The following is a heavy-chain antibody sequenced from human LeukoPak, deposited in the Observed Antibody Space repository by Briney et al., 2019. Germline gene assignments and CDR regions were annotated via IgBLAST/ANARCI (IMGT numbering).Heavy chain of an antibody. J-gene: IGHJ4*02. CDR3: ASPVRCTGLCTDY. V-gene: IGHV3-23*01. CDR2: ISGSGGST. D-gene: IGHD4-17*01. CDR1: GFTFSSYA. Sequence: GGSLRLSCAASGFTFSSYAMSWVRQAPWKGLEWVSAISGSGGSTYYADSVKGRFTISRDNSKNTLYLQMNSLRAEDTAVYYCASPVRCTGLCTDYWGQGTLVTVSS.